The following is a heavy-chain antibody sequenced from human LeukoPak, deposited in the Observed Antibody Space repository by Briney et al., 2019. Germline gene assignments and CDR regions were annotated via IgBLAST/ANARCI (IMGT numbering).Heavy chain of an antibody. CDR1: GGSISSHY. V-gene: IGHV4-59*11. CDR2: IYYGGST. D-gene: IGHD4-11*01. Sequence: SETLSLTCTVSGGSISSHYWSWIRQPPGKGLEWIGYIYYGGSTNYNPSLKSRVTISVDTSKNQFSLKLSSVTAADTAVYYCARYSTSGGYYFDYWGQGTLVTVSS. J-gene: IGHJ4*02. CDR3: ARYSTSGGYYFDY.